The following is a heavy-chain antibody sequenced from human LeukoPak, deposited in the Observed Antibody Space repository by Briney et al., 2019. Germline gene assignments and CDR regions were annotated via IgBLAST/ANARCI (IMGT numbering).Heavy chain of an antibody. CDR3: ARGDYGDSNNYFDY. J-gene: IGHJ4*02. D-gene: IGHD4-17*01. Sequence: SETLSLTCTVSGGSISSYYWSWIRQPPGKGLEWIGYIYYSGSTNYNPSLKSRVTISIDTSKNQFSLKLTSVTAADTAVYYCARGDYGDSNNYFDYWGQGTLVTVSS. CDR1: GGSISSYY. V-gene: IGHV4-59*01. CDR2: IYYSGST.